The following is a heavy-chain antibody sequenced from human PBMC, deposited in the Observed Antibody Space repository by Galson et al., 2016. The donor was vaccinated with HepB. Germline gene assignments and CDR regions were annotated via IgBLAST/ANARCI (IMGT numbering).Heavy chain of an antibody. D-gene: IGHD2-15*01. V-gene: IGHV3-7*04. J-gene: IGHJ6*02. Sequence: SLRLSCAASGFTFSSNWMSWVRQAPGKGLEWVANIKQDGSEKYYVDSVKGRFTISRDNAKNSLYLQMNSLRAEDPAVYYCARRQREEDIVVVVVVPGGFYYGMDVWGQGTTVTVSS. CDR3: ARRQREEDIVVVVVVPGGFYYGMDV. CDR2: IKQDGSEK. CDR1: GFTFSSNW.